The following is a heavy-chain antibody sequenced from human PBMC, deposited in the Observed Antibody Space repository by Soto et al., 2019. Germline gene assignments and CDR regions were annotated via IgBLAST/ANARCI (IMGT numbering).Heavy chain of an antibody. V-gene: IGHV5-51*01. D-gene: IGHD3-22*01. Sequence: GESWKSSCRTAGYRFTSYWIAWVRQMPGKGLEWMGIIFPSDSDTRYSPSFQGQVTISADRSTSTVFLQWASLKASDTAVYFCARKDKSGYFNLFDSWGQGTLVTVSS. J-gene: IGHJ5*01. CDR3: ARKDKSGYFNLFDS. CDR1: GYRFTSYW. CDR2: IFPSDSDT.